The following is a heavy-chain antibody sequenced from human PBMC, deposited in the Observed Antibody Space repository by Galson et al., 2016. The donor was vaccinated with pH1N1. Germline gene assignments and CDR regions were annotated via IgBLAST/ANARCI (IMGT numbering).Heavy chain of an antibody. D-gene: IGHD3-3*01. Sequence: SVKVSCKVSGYTLTELSMHWVRQAPGKGLEWMGGFDPDDGETIYAQKFQGRVTMTEDTSTDTAYMELSSLRSEDTAVYYCATEIFGGDAFDIWGQGTMVTVSS. CDR2: FDPDDGET. CDR3: ATEIFGGDAFDI. V-gene: IGHV1-24*01. J-gene: IGHJ3*02. CDR1: GYTLTELS.